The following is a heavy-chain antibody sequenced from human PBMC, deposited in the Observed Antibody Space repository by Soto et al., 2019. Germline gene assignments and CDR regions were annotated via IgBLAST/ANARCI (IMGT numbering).Heavy chain of an antibody. CDR2: ISSSSSYI. CDR3: ATPSGSWDDAFDI. CDR1: GFTFSSYS. Sequence: EVQLVESGGGLVKPGGSLRLSCAASGFTFSSYSMNWVRQAPGKGLEWVSSISSSSSYIYYAYSVKGRFTISRDNAKNSLYLQMNSLRAEDTAVYYCATPSGSWDDAFDIWGQGTMVTVSS. J-gene: IGHJ3*02. D-gene: IGHD6-13*01. V-gene: IGHV3-21*01.